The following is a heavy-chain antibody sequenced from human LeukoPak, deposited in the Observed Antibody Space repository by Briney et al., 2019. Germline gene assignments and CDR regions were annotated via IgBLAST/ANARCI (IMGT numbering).Heavy chain of an antibody. V-gene: IGHV3-7*03. CDR1: TFTFSNYW. Sequence: GGSLRLSCAASTFTFSNYWMSWVRQAPGKGLERVADIKQDGSEKYYVDSVKGRFTISRDNAKTSLYLQMNSLRAEDTAVYYCAGDVLAAGATGTLDIWGQGTMVTVSS. J-gene: IGHJ3*02. D-gene: IGHD1-14*01. CDR3: AGDVLAAGATGTLDI. CDR2: IKQDGSEK.